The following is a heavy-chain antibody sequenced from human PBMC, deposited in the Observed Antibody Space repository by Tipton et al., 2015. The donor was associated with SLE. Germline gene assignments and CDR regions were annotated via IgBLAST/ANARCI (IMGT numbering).Heavy chain of an antibody. D-gene: IGHD1-26*01. CDR3: ARTLGAIAHTVYDAFDI. J-gene: IGHJ3*02. CDR2: IYASGNT. CDR1: GVSITSTSYY. Sequence: TLSLTCTVSGVSITSTSYYWSWIRQPAGKGLEWIGHIYASGNTKYNPSVKSRVTISVDSSKNQFSLRLTSVTAADTAVYYCARTLGAIAHTVYDAFDIWGQGKMVTVSS. V-gene: IGHV4-61*09.